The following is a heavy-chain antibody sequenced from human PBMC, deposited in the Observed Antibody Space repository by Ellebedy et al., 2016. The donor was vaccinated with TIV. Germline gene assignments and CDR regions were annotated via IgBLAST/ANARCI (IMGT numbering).Heavy chain of an antibody. V-gene: IGHV4/OR15-8*02. CDR2: IYQSGDT. J-gene: IGHJ3*02. CDR1: GGSITSNHW. Sequence: SETLSLTCGVSGGSITSNHWWHWVRQPPGEGLERIGEIYQSGDTYYNLSLKSRVTISMDKSTDQFSLRLTSVTAADTAVYYCARESSLAPYIVALDIWGQGAMVTVSS. D-gene: IGHD2-15*01. CDR3: ARESSLAPYIVALDI.